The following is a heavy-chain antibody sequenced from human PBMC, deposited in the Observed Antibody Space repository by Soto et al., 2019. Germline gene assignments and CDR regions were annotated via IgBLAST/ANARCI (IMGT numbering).Heavy chain of an antibody. CDR1: GFTFSSYI. Sequence: GGSLRLSCAASGFTFSSYIMNWVRQAPGKGLEWVSSISSSSSYIYYADSVKGRFTISRDNAKNSLYLQMNSLRAEDTAVYYCARDRPNWNYVNAFDIWGQGTMVTVSS. V-gene: IGHV3-21*01. CDR2: ISSSSSYI. CDR3: ARDRPNWNYVNAFDI. D-gene: IGHD1-7*01. J-gene: IGHJ3*02.